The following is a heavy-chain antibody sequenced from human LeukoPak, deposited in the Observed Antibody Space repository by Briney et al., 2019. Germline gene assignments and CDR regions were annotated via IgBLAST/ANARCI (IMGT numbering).Heavy chain of an antibody. CDR1: GYSISSGYY. Sequence: KASETLSLTCTVSGYSISSGYYWGWIRQPPGKGLEWIGYIYYSGSTNYNPSLKSRVTISVDTSKNQFSLKLSSVTAADTAVYYCARGRYSSGWYEYWGQGTLVTVSS. CDR3: ARGRYSSGWYEY. CDR2: IYYSGST. J-gene: IGHJ4*02. D-gene: IGHD6-19*01. V-gene: IGHV4-61*01.